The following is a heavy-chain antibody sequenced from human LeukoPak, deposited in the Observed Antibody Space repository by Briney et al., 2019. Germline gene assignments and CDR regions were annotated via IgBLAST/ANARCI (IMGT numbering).Heavy chain of an antibody. CDR1: GGSIRSYY. V-gene: IGHV4-4*07. CDR2: IYISGST. CDR3: ARQYGDNWNYFFDY. J-gene: IGHJ4*02. Sequence: SETLSLTCTVSGGSIRSYYWSWIRQPAGKGLEWIGRIYISGSTNYNPSLKSRITMSVDTSKSQFSLKLSSVTAADTAVYYCARQYGDNWNYFFDYWGQGTLVTVSS. D-gene: IGHD1-7*01.